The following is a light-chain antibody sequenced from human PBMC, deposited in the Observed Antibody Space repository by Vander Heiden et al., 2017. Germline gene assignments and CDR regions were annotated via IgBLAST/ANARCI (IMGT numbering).Light chain of an antibody. CDR3: QHRSSRVT. CDR2: DAS. J-gene: IGKJ1*01. Sequence: EIVLTQSPATLSLSPGERATLSCRASQSVSSYLAWYQQKPGQAPRLLIYDASNRANGIPDRFSGSGSGKDFTLTSISLEPEDFAVYYWQHRSSRVTFGQRTRVEMK. CDR1: QSVSSY. V-gene: IGKV3-11*01.